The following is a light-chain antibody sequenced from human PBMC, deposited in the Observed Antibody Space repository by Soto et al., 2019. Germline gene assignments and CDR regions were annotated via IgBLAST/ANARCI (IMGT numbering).Light chain of an antibody. CDR3: QQTYSAPPT. CDR2: AAS. V-gene: IGKV1-39*01. Sequence: DIQMTQSPSSLSASFGDRVTITCRASQIISTYLNWYQQRAGLAPRLLIYAASSLQSGVPPRFSGSGSGTDLTLTISSLQPEDFATYFCQQTYSAPPTFGQGTNVDI. CDR1: QIISTY. J-gene: IGKJ1*01.